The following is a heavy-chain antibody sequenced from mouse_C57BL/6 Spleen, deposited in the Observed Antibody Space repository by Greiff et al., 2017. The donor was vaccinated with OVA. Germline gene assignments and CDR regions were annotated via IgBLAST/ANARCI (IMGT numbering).Heavy chain of an antibody. CDR2: INPGSGGT. CDR1: GYAFTNYL. J-gene: IGHJ2*01. V-gene: IGHV1-54*01. CDR3: ARFALDY. Sequence: VKLMESGAELVRPGTSVKVSCKASGYAFTNYLIEWVKQRPGQGLEWIGVINPGSGGTNYNEKFKGKATLTADKSSSTAYMQLSSLTSEDSAVYFCARFALDYWGQGTTLTVSS.